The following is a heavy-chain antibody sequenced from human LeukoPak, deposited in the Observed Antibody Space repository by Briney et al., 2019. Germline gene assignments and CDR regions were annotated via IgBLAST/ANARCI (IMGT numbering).Heavy chain of an antibody. D-gene: IGHD6-19*01. CDR1: GGSITSSSYY. CDR3: ARVLSSGWYKGWFDP. Sequence: SETLSLTCTVSGGSITSSSYYWGWIRQPPGKGLEWIGSVYYSGTTYYNPSLKSRVTISVDTSKSQFSLKLNSVTAADTAVYYCARVLSSGWYKGWFDPWGQGTLVTVSS. V-gene: IGHV4-39*01. J-gene: IGHJ5*02. CDR2: VYYSGTT.